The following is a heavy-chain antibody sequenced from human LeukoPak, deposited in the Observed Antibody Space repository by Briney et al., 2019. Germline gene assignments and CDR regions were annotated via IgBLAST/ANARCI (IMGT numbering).Heavy chain of an antibody. CDR1: GYSFTSYW. Sequence: GESLKISCQGSGYSFTSYWIGWVRQMPGKALEWMGIIYPGDSETRYSPSFQGQVTISADKSISTAYLQWTSLKASDTAMYYCARLPYNWNFDYWGQGTLVTVPS. V-gene: IGHV5-51*01. D-gene: IGHD1-20*01. CDR2: IYPGDSET. J-gene: IGHJ4*02. CDR3: ARLPYNWNFDY.